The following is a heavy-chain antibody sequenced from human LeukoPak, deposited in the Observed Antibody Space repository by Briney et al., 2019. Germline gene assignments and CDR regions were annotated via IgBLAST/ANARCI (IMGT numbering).Heavy chain of an antibody. CDR1: GFTFSSYS. Sequence: GGSLRLSCAASGFTFSSYSMNWVRQAPGKGLEWVSSISSSSSYIYYADSVKGRFTISRDNSKNTLYLQMNSLRAEDTAVYYCAKDYRGKRGYSLSNWGQGTLVTVSS. V-gene: IGHV3-21*04. CDR3: AKDYRGKRGYSLSN. J-gene: IGHJ4*02. CDR2: ISSSSSYI. D-gene: IGHD5-18*01.